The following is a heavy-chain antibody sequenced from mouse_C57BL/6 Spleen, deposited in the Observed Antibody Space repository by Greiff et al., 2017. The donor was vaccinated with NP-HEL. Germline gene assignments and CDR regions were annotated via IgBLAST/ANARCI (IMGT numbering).Heavy chain of an antibody. Sequence: VQLQQSGPVLVKPGASVKMSCKASGYTFTDYYMNWVKQSNGKSLEWIGVINPYNGGTSYNQKFKGKATLTVDKSSSTAYMELNSLTSEDSAVYYCAVAPSYGSSYFDYWGQGTTLTVSS. V-gene: IGHV1-19*01. J-gene: IGHJ2*01. D-gene: IGHD1-1*01. CDR3: AVAPSYGSSYFDY. CDR2: INPYNGGT. CDR1: GYTFTDYY.